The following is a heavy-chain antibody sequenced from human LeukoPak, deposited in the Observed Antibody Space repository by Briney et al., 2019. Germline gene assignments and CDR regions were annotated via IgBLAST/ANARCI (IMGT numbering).Heavy chain of an antibody. D-gene: IGHD4-23*01. CDR2: ISYDGSNK. CDR1: GFTFSSYG. V-gene: IGHV3-30*18. Sequence: GGSLRLSCAASGFTFSSYGMHWVRQAPGKGLEWVAVISYDGSNKYYADSVKGRFTISRDNSKNTLYLQMNSLRAEDTAVYYCAKLGSTVVTRSPDAFDIWGQGTMVTVSS. CDR3: AKLGSTVVTRSPDAFDI. J-gene: IGHJ3*02.